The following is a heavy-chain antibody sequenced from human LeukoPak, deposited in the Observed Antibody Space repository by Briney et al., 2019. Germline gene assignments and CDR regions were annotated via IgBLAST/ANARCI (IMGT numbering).Heavy chain of an antibody. D-gene: IGHD1-26*01. V-gene: IGHV3-9*01. CDR2: ISWNSGSI. CDR1: GFTFDDYA. Sequence: GGSLRLSCAASGFTFDDYAMHWVRQAPGKGLDWVSGISWNSGSIGYADSVKGRFTISRDNAKNSLYLQMNSPRDEDTAFYYCARGIVGAAIEGFGDYWGQGTLVTVSS. J-gene: IGHJ4*02. CDR3: ARGIVGAAIEGFGDY.